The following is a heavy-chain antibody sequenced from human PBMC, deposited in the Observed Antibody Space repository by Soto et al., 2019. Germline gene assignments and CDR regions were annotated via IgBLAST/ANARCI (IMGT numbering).Heavy chain of an antibody. D-gene: IGHD2-21*01. CDR1: GFTFRNYA. CDR3: AKSIDVSTFYFDT. V-gene: IGHV3-23*01. Sequence: GGSLRLSCAASGFTFRNYAMTWVRQAPGKGLDWVSSINGAGTVTDSADSVKGRFTISRDNSERTLYLEMDSLRVEDTAVYYCAKSIDVSTFYFDTWGQGTLVTVSS. J-gene: IGHJ4*02. CDR2: INGAGTVT.